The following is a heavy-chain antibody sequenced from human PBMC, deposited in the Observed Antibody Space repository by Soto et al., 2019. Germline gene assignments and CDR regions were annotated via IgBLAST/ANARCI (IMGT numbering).Heavy chain of an antibody. D-gene: IGHD1-26*01. J-gene: IGHJ4*02. V-gene: IGHV5-51*01. CDR3: GRNIVGADVPPRADY. CDR1: GYSFTSYW. Sequence: EVQLVQSGAEVKKPGESLKISCKGSGYSFTSYWIGWVRQMPGKGLEWRGIIYPGDSDTRYSPSFQGQVTISADKSIRSVYLQWSSLKASDTAMYYCGRNIVGADVPPRADYWGQGTLVTVSS. CDR2: IYPGDSDT.